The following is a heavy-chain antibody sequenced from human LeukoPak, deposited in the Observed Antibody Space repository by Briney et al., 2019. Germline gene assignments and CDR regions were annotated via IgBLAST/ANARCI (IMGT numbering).Heavy chain of an antibody. Sequence: PSETLSLTCTVSGGSVSSGSYYWSWIRQPPGKGLEWIGYIYYSGSTNYNPSLKSRVTISADTSKNQFSLKLSSVTAADTAVYYCAREETVTGYFDYWGQGTLVTVSS. CDR2: IYYSGST. J-gene: IGHJ4*02. CDR1: GGSVSSGSYY. V-gene: IGHV4-61*01. CDR3: AREETVTGYFDY. D-gene: IGHD4-17*01.